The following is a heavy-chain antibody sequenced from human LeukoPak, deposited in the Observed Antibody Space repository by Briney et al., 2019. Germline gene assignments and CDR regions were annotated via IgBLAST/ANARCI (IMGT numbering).Heavy chain of an antibody. D-gene: IGHD6-19*01. Sequence: PSETLSLTCTVSGGSISSYYWSWIRQPPGKGLEWIGYIYYSGSTNYNPSLKGRVTISVDTSKNQFSLKLSSVTAADTAVYYCASAPWLVPNYYYGMDVWGQGTTVTVSS. V-gene: IGHV4-59*01. CDR2: IYYSGST. J-gene: IGHJ6*02. CDR3: ASAPWLVPNYYYGMDV. CDR1: GGSISSYY.